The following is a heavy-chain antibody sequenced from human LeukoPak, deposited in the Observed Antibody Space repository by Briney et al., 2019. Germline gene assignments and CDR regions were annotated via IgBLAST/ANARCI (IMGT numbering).Heavy chain of an antibody. D-gene: IGHD3-3*01. V-gene: IGHV3-30*02. CDR2: IPYDGSNK. Sequence: GGSLRLSCAASGFTFSSYGMHWVRQAPGKGLEWVAFIPYDGSNKYYADSVKGRFTISRDNSKNMLYLQMNSLRAEDTAVYYCAKDRGFWSGEDYFDYWGQGTLVTVSS. J-gene: IGHJ4*02. CDR3: AKDRGFWSGEDYFDY. CDR1: GFTFSSYG.